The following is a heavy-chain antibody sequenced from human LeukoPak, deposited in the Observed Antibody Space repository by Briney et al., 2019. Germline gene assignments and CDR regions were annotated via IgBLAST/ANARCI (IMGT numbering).Heavy chain of an antibody. CDR2: IIPIFGTA. CDR3: ASGPGATIPGATDDAFDI. J-gene: IGHJ3*02. D-gene: IGHD5-12*01. CDR1: GGTFSSYA. Sequence: PVASVKVSCKASGGTFSSYAISWVRQAPGQGLERMGGIIPIFGTANYAQKFQGRVTITADESTSTAYMELSSLRSEDTAVYYCASGPGATIPGATDDAFDIWGQGTMVTVSS. V-gene: IGHV1-69*01.